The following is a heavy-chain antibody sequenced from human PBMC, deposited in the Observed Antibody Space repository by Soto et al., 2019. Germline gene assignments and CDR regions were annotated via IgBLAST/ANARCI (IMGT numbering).Heavy chain of an antibody. J-gene: IGHJ4*02. Sequence: SETLSLTCTVSGGSISSYYWSWIRQPPGKGLEWIGYIYYSGSTNYSPSLKSRVTISVDTSKNQFSLKLSSVTAADTAVYYCARVSTPNPFDYWGQGTLVTVSS. D-gene: IGHD7-27*01. CDR2: IYYSGST. V-gene: IGHV4-59*12. CDR1: GGSISSYY. CDR3: ARVSTPNPFDY.